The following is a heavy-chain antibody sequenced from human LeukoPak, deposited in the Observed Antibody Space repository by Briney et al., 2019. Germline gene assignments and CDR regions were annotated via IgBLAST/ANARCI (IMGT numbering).Heavy chain of an antibody. J-gene: IGHJ4*02. D-gene: IGHD2-15*01. V-gene: IGHV3-30*18. Sequence: PGGSLRLSCAASGFTFSSYGMHWVRQAPGKGLEWVTLISYDGINKYYADSVKGRFTISRDNSKNTVYLQMNSLRAEDTAVYYCAKDRASGGSGDGRDSWGQGTLVTVSS. CDR3: AKDRASGGSGDGRDS. CDR2: ISYDGINK. CDR1: GFTFSSYG.